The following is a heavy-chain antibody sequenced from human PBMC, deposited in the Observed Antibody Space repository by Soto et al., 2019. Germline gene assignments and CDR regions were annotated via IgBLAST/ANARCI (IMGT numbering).Heavy chain of an antibody. V-gene: IGHV5-51*01. J-gene: IGHJ4*02. CDR3: SRGVNGTSRPYQFDY. D-gene: IGHD1-20*01. Sequence: GESLKISCQGSRYSFTGYWIGWVRQMSGEGLEWLGIIYPGDSDTRYSPSFQGQVTISADKSLSTAYLQWSSLKASDTALYYCSRGVNGTSRPYQFDYWGQGTLVTVSS. CDR2: IYPGDSDT. CDR1: RYSFTGYW.